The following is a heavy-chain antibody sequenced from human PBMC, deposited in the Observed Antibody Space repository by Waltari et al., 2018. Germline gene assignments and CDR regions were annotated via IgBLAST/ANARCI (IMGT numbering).Heavy chain of an antibody. CDR1: GGSLSGSS. CDR2: INPSGTT. J-gene: IGHJ5*02. D-gene: IGHD6-19*01. Sequence: QMQLQQWGAGLLKPSETLSLTCAVYGGSLSGSSWSWIRQPPGKGLEWIGEINPSGTTNFKPSLQSRVTISVDTSKNHFSLNLTSVTAADTAMYYCAREKGSGWYWFDPWGQGIPVTVSS. V-gene: IGHV4-34*02. CDR3: AREKGSGWYWFDP.